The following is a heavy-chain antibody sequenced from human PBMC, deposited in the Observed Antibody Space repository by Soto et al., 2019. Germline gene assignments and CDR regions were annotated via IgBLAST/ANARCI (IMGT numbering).Heavy chain of an antibody. CDR1: GGTFSSYA. V-gene: IGHV1-69*13. D-gene: IGHD2-2*01. J-gene: IGHJ6*02. Sequence: SVKVSCKASGGTFSSYAISWVRQAPGQGLEWMGGIIPIFGTANYAQKFQGRVTITADESTSTAYMELSSLRSEDTAVYYCARMGDIVLVPAALNSDYYYYYGMDVWGQGTTVTVSS. CDR3: ARMGDIVLVPAALNSDYYYYYGMDV. CDR2: IIPIFGTA.